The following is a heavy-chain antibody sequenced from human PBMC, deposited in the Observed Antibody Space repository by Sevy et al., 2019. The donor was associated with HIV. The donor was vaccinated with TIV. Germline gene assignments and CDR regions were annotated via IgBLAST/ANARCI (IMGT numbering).Heavy chain of an antibody. D-gene: IGHD6-19*01. CDR2: ISRNSTYI. CDR1: GFPLRKYS. J-gene: IGHJ4*02. Sequence: GGSLRLSCVASGFPLRKYSMNWVRQAPGKGLEWVSLISRNSTYIYYSDSVKGRFTISRDNAENSLFLQMNSLRAEDTAVYYCVRDSSGLSWGQGTLVTVSS. CDR3: VRDSSGLS. V-gene: IGHV3-21*01.